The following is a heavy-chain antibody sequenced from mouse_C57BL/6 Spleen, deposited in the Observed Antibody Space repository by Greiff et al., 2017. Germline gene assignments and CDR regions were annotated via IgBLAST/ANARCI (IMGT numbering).Heavy chain of an antibody. CDR2: IYPGGGYT. CDR1: GYTFTNYW. D-gene: IGHD1-1*01. J-gene: IGHJ1*03. CDR3: ARAEYYGISYFDV. Sequence: VQLQQSGAELVRPGTSVKMSCKASGYTFTNYWIGWAKQRPGHGLEWIGDIYPGGGYTNYNEKFKGKATLTADKSSSTAYMQFSSLTSEDSAIYYCARAEYYGISYFDVWGTGTTVTVSS. V-gene: IGHV1-63*01.